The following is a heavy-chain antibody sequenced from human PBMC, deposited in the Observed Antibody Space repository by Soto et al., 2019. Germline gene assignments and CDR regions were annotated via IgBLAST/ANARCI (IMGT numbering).Heavy chain of an antibody. D-gene: IGHD6-19*01. CDR2: IYSSGTT. Sequence: QVQLQESGPGLVKPSQTLSLTCTVSGGSISSGGYYWSWIRQHPGKGLEWIGYIYSSGTTSYNPSLKIRVTISVDTSKNQFSLKLSSVTAADTAVYYCARDQAVAPLDYWGQGTLVTVSS. V-gene: IGHV4-31*03. CDR3: ARDQAVAPLDY. CDR1: GGSISSGGYY. J-gene: IGHJ4*02.